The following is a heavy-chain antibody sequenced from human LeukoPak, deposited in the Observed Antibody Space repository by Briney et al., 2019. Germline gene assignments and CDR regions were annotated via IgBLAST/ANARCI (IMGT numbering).Heavy chain of an antibody. D-gene: IGHD3-16*01. V-gene: IGHV4-38-2*02. CDR3: ATNQMGDYYYYYMDV. J-gene: IGHJ6*03. CDR2: IYHSGST. Sequence: SETLSLTCTVSGYSISSGYYWGWIRQPPGKGLEWIGSIYHSGSTYYNPSLKSRVTMSVDTSKNQFSLKLSSVTAADTAVYYCATNQMGDYYYYYMDVWGKGTTVTISS. CDR1: GYSISSGYY.